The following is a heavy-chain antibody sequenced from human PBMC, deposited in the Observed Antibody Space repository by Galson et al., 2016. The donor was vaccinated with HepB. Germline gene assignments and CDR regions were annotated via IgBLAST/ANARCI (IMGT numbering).Heavy chain of an antibody. V-gene: IGHV3-7*01. Sequence: SLRLSCAASGFTFSRYWMSWVRQAPGKGLEWVANIKPDGSESYYADSVKGRFTISRDNAKNSLYLQMNSLRDEDTAVYYCARDGRRGYDMDVWGQGTTVTVSS. CDR2: IKPDGSES. CDR3: ARDGRRGYDMDV. CDR1: GFTFSRYW. J-gene: IGHJ6*02.